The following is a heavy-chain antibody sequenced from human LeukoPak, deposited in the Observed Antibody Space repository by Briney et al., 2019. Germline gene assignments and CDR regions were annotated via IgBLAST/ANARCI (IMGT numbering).Heavy chain of an antibody. J-gene: IGHJ4*01. CDR2: IIPIFGTA. CDR3: TRAKRGPFDY. Sequence: ASVKVSCKASGGTFSSYAISWVRQAPGQGLEWMGGIIPIFGTANYAQKFQGRVTITADESTSTAYMELSTLRPDDTAVYYCTRAKRGPFDYWGQGTLVTVSS. CDR1: GGTFSSYA. V-gene: IGHV1-69*13.